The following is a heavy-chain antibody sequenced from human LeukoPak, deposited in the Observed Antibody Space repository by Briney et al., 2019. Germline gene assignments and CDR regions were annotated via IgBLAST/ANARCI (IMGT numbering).Heavy chain of an antibody. CDR2: IYYSGRT. J-gene: IGHJ4*02. CDR3: ARPYHNYYFDH. CDR1: GDSISGGNYY. Sequence: SETLSLTCTVSGDSISGGNYYWTWIRQHPGKGLEWIGYIYYSGRTYHTPSLKSRVTISADTSKNQFSLKLSSVTAADTAVYYYARPYHNYYFDHGGQGILATVSA. V-gene: IGHV4-31*03. D-gene: IGHD3-16*01.